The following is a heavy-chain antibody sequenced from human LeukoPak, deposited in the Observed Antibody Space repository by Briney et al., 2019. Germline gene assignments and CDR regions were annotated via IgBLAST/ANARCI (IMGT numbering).Heavy chain of an antibody. CDR3: AKGTYYSYGFGYFDY. J-gene: IGHJ4*02. D-gene: IGHD5-18*01. CDR1: GFTFDDYA. V-gene: IGHV3-9*03. Sequence: GGSLRLSCAASGFTFDDYAMHWVRQAPGKGLEWVSGISWNSGSIGYADSVKGRFTISRDNAKNSLYLQMNSLRAEDMALYYCAKGTYYSYGFGYFDYWGRGTLVTVSS. CDR2: ISWNSGSI.